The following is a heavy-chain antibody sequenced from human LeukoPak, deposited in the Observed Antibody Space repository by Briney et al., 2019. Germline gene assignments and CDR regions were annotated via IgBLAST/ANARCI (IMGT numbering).Heavy chain of an antibody. CDR3: AKDGTYYYGSGNFEY. CDR1: GFTFSSYA. D-gene: IGHD3-10*01. V-gene: IGHV3-23*01. J-gene: IGHJ4*02. Sequence: GGSLRLSCAASGFTFSSYAMSWVRQAPGKGLEWVSAISGSGGSTYYADSVKGRFTISRDNSKNTLYLQMNSLRAEDTAVYYCAKDGTYYYGSGNFEYWGQGTLVTVSS. CDR2: ISGSGGST.